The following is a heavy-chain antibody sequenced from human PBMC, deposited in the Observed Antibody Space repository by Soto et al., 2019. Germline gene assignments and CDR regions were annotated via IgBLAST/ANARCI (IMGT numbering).Heavy chain of an antibody. CDR2: IIPILGIA. CDR1: GGTFSSYT. Sequence: QVPLVQSGAEVKKPGSSVKVSCKASGGTFSSYTISWVRQAPGQGLEWMGRIIPILGIANYAQKFQGRVTITADKSTSTAYMELSSLRSEDTAVYYCASQIGIAAAGTFDYWGQGTLVTVSS. CDR3: ASQIGIAAAGTFDY. V-gene: IGHV1-69*02. D-gene: IGHD6-13*01. J-gene: IGHJ4*02.